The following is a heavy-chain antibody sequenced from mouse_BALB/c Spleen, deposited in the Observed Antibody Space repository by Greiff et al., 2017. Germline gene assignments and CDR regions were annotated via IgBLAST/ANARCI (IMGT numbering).Heavy chain of an antibody. J-gene: IGHJ3*01. CDR2: ILPGSGST. D-gene: IGHD2-10*02. Sequence: VQLQQSGAELMKPGASVKISCKATGYTFSSYWIEWVKQRPGHGLEWIGEILPGSGSTNYNEKFKGKATFTADTSSNTAYMQLSSLTSEDSAVYYCARLYGNYAWFAYWGQGTLVTVSA. CDR3: ARLYGNYAWFAY. V-gene: IGHV1-9*01. CDR1: GYTFSSYW.